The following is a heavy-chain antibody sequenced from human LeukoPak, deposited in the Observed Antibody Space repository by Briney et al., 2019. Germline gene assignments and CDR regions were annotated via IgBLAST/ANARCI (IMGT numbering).Heavy chain of an antibody. V-gene: IGHV3-23*01. Sequence: GGSLRLSCAASGFTFSRYAMSWVRQAPGKGLEWVSAISGSGGSTYYADSVKGRFTISRDNSKNTLYLQMNSLRAEDTAVYYCAKDRKRPYGADAFDIWGQGTMVTVSS. CDR2: ISGSGGST. D-gene: IGHD3-16*01. CDR1: GFTFSRYA. CDR3: AKDRKRPYGADAFDI. J-gene: IGHJ3*02.